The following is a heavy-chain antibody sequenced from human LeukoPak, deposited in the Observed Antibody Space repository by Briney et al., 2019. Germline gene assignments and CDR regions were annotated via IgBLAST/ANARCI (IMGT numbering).Heavy chain of an antibody. CDR2: IRYDESNE. CDR3: AISRGRWEILDY. V-gene: IGHV3-30*02. D-gene: IGHD1-26*01. Sequence: PGGSLRLSCVASGLTFSTNGLHWVRQAPGKGLEWVTFIRYDESNEYYADSVKGPFTISRDRSKNTVYLQMNSLRAEDTAVYYCAISRGRWEILDYWGQGALVSVSS. J-gene: IGHJ4*02. CDR1: GLTFSTNG.